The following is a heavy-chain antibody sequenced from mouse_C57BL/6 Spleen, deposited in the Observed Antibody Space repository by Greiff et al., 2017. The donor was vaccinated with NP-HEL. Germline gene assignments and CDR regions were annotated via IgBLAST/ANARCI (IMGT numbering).Heavy chain of an antibody. J-gene: IGHJ4*01. D-gene: IGHD1-1*01. CDR1: GFTFSDYG. V-gene: IGHV5-17*01. Sequence: EVMLVESGGGLVKPGGSLKLSCAASGFTFSDYGMHWVRQAPEKGLEWVAYISSGNSTIYYADTVKGRFTISRDNAKNTLFLQMTRLRSEDTAMYYCAMGGSSYVNYYAMDYWGQGTSVTVSS. CDR2: ISSGNSTI. CDR3: AMGGSSYVNYYAMDY.